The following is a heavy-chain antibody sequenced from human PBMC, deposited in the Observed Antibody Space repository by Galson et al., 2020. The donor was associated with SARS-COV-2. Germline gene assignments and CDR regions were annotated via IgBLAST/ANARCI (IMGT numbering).Heavy chain of an antibody. CDR2: INPNSGGT. D-gene: IGHD3-3*01. Sequence: ASVKVSCKASGYTFTGYYMHWVRQAPGQGLEWMGWINPNSGGTNYEQKFQGWVTMTRDTSISTAYMELSRLRSDDTAVYYCARERITIFGVVMGGMDVWGQGTTVTVSS. J-gene: IGHJ6*02. CDR1: GYTFTGYY. CDR3: ARERITIFGVVMGGMDV. V-gene: IGHV1-2*04.